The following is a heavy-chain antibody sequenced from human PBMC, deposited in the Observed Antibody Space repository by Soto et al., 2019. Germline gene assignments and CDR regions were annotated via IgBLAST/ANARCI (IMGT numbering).Heavy chain of an antibody. V-gene: IGHV4-61*01. CDR1: GGSVSSGSYY. Sequence: SETLSLTCTVSGGSVSSGSYYWSWIRQPPGKGLEWIGYIYYSGSTNYNPSLKSRVTISVDTSKNQFSLKLSSVTAADTAVYYCARSGLKIFGVVTTFDSWGQGTPVTVSS. CDR2: IYYSGST. D-gene: IGHD3-3*01. CDR3: ARSGLKIFGVVTTFDS. J-gene: IGHJ4*02.